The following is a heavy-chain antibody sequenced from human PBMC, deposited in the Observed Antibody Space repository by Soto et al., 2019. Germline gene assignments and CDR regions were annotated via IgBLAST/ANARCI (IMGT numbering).Heavy chain of an antibody. CDR1: GFSLSTSGGG. CDR2: IYWDDDK. J-gene: IGHJ5*02. CDR3: AHRIGIAVAEWFDP. D-gene: IGHD6-19*01. Sequence: GSGPTLVNPTQTLTLTCTFSGFSLSTSGGGVGWIRQPPGKALEWLALIYWDDDKRYSPSLKSRLTITKDTSKNQVVLTMTNMDPVDTATYYCAHRIGIAVAEWFDPWGQGTLVTVSS. V-gene: IGHV2-5*02.